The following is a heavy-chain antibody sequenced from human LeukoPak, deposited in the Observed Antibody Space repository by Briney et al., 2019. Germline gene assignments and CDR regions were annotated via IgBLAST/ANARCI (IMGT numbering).Heavy chain of an antibody. J-gene: IGHJ3*02. V-gene: IGHV3-21*01. CDR2: ISSSSSYI. CDR1: GFTFSNSW. CDR3: ARDRLRLSDAFDI. Sequence: GGSLRLSCAASGFTFSNSWMSWVRQAPGKGLEWVSSISSSSSYIYYADSVKGRFTISRDNAKNSLYLQMNSLRAEDTAVYYCARDRLRLSDAFDIWGQGTMVTVSS. D-gene: IGHD5-12*01.